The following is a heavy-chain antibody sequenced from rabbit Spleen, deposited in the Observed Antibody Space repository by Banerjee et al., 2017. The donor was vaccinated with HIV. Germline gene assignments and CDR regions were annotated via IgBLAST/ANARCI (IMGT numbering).Heavy chain of an antibody. V-gene: IGHV1S47*01. CDR2: IYPDYGST. J-gene: IGHJ4*01. CDR3: ASSYYSYDDYGDSEYYFNL. D-gene: IGHD2-1*01. Sequence: QEQLVESGGGLVTLGGSLKLSCKASGIDFSSYGISWVRQAPGKGLEWIAYIYPDYGSTDYASWVNGRFTISLDNAQNTVFLQMTSLTAADTATYFCASSYYSYDDYGDSEYYFNLWGPGTLVTVS. CDR1: GIDFSSYG.